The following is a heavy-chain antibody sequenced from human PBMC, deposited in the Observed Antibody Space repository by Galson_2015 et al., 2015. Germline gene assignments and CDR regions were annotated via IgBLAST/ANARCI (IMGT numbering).Heavy chain of an antibody. CDR1: GDSVSSNSAA. V-gene: IGHV6-1*01. CDR2: TYYRSKWYN. CDR3: AREGTRIAVATYYYYYGMDV. Sequence: CAISGDSVSSNSAAWNWTRQSPSRGLEWLGRTYYRSKWYNDYAVSVKSRITINPDTSKNQFSLQLNSVTPEDTAVYYCAREGTRIAVATYYYYYGMDVWGQGTTVTVSS. D-gene: IGHD6-19*01. J-gene: IGHJ6*02.